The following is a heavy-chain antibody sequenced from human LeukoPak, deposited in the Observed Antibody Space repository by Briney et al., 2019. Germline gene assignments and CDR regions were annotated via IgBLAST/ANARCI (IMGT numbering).Heavy chain of an antibody. CDR2: IYYSGST. D-gene: IGHD5-24*01. J-gene: IGHJ4*02. CDR1: GFTFSSYS. Sequence: KPGGSLRLSCAASGFTFSSYSMNWVRQPPGKGLEWIGYIYYSGSTYYNPSLKSRVTISVDTSKNQFSLKLSSVTAADTAVYYCASPCYNWGQGTLVTVSS. CDR3: ASPCYN. V-gene: IGHV4-59*08.